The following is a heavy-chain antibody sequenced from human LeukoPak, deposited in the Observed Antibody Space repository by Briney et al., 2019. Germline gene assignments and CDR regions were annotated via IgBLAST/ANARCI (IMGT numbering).Heavy chain of an antibody. CDR1: GFTFSSYA. CDR2: ISYDGSNK. V-gene: IGHV3-30-3*01. Sequence: PGGSLRLSCAASGFTFSSYAMHWVRQAPGKGLEWVAVISYDGSNKYYADSVKGRFTISRDNSKNTLYLQMNSLRAEDTAVYYCASPMEAYYGSGSYWRAFDIWGQGTMVTVSS. CDR3: ASPMEAYYGSGSYWRAFDI. D-gene: IGHD3-10*01. J-gene: IGHJ3*02.